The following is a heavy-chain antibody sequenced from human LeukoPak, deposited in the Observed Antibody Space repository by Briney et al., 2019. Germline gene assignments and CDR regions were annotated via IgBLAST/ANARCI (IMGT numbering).Heavy chain of an antibody. CDR3: ARVSIAAAVVDY. V-gene: IGHV1-2*02. D-gene: IGHD6-13*01. J-gene: IGHJ4*02. CDR2: INPNSGGT. CDR1: GYTFTSYY. Sequence: ASVKVSCKASGYTFTSYYMHWVRQAPGQGLEWMGIINPNSGGTNYAQKFQGRVTMTRDTSISTAYMELSRLRSDDTAVYYCARVSIAAAVVDYWGQGTLVTVSS.